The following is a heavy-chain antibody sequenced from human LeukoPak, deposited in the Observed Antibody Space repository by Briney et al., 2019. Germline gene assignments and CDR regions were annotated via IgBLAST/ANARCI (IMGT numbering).Heavy chain of an antibody. D-gene: IGHD6-6*01. V-gene: IGHV3-23*01. CDR3: ARAPGRLVSIAARPYYFDY. Sequence: PGGSLRLSCAASGFTFSGYAMTWVRQAPGKGLEWVSIINGAGGTTGYADSVKGRFTISRDNSKNTLYLQINSLRAEDTAVYYSARAPGRLVSIAARPYYFDYWGQGALVTVSS. CDR1: GFTFSGYA. CDR2: INGAGGTT. J-gene: IGHJ4*02.